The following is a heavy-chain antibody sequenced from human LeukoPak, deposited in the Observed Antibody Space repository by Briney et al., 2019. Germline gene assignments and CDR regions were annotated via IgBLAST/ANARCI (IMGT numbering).Heavy chain of an antibody. CDR3: ARVRYYYDTSGYFDY. V-gene: IGHV4-34*01. J-gene: IGHJ4*02. CDR1: GGSFSGYY. CDR2: INHSGST. D-gene: IGHD3-22*01. Sequence: SETLSLTCAVSGGSFSGYYWNWIRQPPGKGLEWIGEINHSGSTNYNPSLKSRVTISVDTSKNQFSLKLSSVTAADTAVYYCARVRYYYDTSGYFDYWGQGTLVTVSS.